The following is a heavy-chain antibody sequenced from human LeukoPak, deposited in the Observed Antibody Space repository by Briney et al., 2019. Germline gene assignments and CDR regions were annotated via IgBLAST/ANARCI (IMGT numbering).Heavy chain of an antibody. J-gene: IGHJ4*02. CDR3: ARDLRGAYMDCFDY. V-gene: IGHV4-39*07. CDR1: GGSISSGTYY. D-gene: IGHD3-16*01. Sequence: PSETLSLTCTVSGGSISSGTYYRGWIRQPPGKGLEWIGSIYHSGNAYYNQSLMSRVTISVDTSKNQFSLKVSSATAADTAVYYCARDLRGAYMDCFDYWGQGTLVTVSS. CDR2: IYHSGNA.